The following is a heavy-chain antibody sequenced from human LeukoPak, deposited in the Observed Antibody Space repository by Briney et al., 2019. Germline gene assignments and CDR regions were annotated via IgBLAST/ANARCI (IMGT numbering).Heavy chain of an antibody. V-gene: IGHV4-61*02. CDR1: GGSISSGSYY. J-gene: IGHJ4*02. CDR2: IYTSGST. D-gene: IGHD6-19*01. Sequence: PSQTLSLTCTVSGGSISSGSYYWSWIRQPAGKGLEWIGRIYTSGSTNYNPSLKSRVTISVDTSKNQFSLELSSVTAADTAVYYCARPDSSGSFDYWGQGTLVTVSS. CDR3: ARPDSSGSFDY.